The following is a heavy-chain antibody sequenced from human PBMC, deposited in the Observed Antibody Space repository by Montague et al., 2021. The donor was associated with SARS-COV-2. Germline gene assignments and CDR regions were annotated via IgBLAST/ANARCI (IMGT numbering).Heavy chain of an antibody. CDR3: ARGQEGVNMVLVVLGFYYYMDV. J-gene: IGHJ6*03. D-gene: IGHD3-22*01. Sequence: SETLSLTCAVSGGSFSGFHCSWVCQPPGEGLEWIWEINKSGSINYNQYPTSRVTILVDTYKNQFSLKLTSVTAADTAVYYCARGQEGVNMVLVVLGFYYYMDVWGKGTTVTVSS. V-gene: IGHV4-34*01. CDR1: GGSFSGFH. CDR2: INKSGSI.